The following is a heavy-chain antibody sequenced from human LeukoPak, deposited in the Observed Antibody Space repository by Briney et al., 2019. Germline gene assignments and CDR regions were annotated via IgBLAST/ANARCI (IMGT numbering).Heavy chain of an antibody. V-gene: IGHV3-48*02. CDR1: GFTHSSYS. CDR2: ITSSSTNI. D-gene: IGHD1-1*01. J-gene: IGHJ4*02. CDR3: VRDGSWAFDY. Sequence: PGGSLTLSRAASGFTHSSYSMNWVRQAPGEGLEWVSYITSSSTNIYYADSVKGRFTISRDDANNSLYLQMNSLRDEDTAVYFCVRDGSWAFDYWGQGTLVTVSS.